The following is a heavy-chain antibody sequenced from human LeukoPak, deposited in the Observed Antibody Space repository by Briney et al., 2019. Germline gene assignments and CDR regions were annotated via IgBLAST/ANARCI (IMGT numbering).Heavy chain of an antibody. CDR3: ARSGVVTFDQYMDV. Sequence: GESLKISCQGSGSRFTTYWIGWVRQMPGKGLEWMGIIYPGDSDTRYSPSFQGQVTISADKSISTAYLQWSSLKASDTAMYYCARSGVVTFDQYMDVWGTGTTVTVSS. D-gene: IGHD3-3*01. J-gene: IGHJ6*03. CDR2: IYPGDSDT. CDR1: GSRFTTYW. V-gene: IGHV5-51*01.